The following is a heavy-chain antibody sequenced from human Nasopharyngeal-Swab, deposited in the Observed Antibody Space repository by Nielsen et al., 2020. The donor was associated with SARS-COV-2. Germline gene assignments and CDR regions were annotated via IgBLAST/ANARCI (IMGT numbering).Heavy chain of an antibody. CDR3: ARAYTNNGWGHFDH. V-gene: IGHV3-30-3*01. CDR1: GFTFSNFA. D-gene: IGHD6-19*01. Sequence: GESLKISCAASGFTFSNFAMHWVRQAPGKGLEWVAVISYDGSSKYDADSVRGRFTVSRDNSINTLYLQMSSLKIEDTAVYYCARAYTNNGWGHFDHWGQGTLVTFSS. J-gene: IGHJ4*02. CDR2: ISYDGSSK.